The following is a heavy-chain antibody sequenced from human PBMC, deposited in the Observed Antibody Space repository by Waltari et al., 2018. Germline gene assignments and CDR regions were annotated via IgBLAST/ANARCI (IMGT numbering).Heavy chain of an antibody. V-gene: IGHV1-69*05. D-gene: IGHD6-13*01. Sequence: QVQLVQSGAEVKKPGSSVKVSCKASGGTFSSSAISWVRQAPGQGLEWMGGIIPIFGTANYAQKFQGRVTITTDESTSTAYMELSSLRSEDTAVYYCARGAGYSSSWYAPYFDYWGQGTLVTVSS. J-gene: IGHJ4*02. CDR2: IIPIFGTA. CDR3: ARGAGYSSSWYAPYFDY. CDR1: GGTFSSSA.